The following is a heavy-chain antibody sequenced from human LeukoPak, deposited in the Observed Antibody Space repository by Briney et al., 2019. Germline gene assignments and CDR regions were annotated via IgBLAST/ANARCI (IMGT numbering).Heavy chain of an antibody. Sequence: SETLSLTCTVSGRSISSYYWSWLRQPAGKGLEWIGRIYTSGSTNYNPSLKSRVTISVDTSKNQFSLKLSSVTAADTAVYYCARADRFLGYYYYMDVWGKGTTVTVSS. J-gene: IGHJ6*03. D-gene: IGHD3-3*01. CDR2: IYTSGST. CDR1: GRSISSYY. V-gene: IGHV4-4*07. CDR3: ARADRFLGYYYYMDV.